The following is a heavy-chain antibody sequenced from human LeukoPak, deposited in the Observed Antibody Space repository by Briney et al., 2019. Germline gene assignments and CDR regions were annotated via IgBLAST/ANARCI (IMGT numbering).Heavy chain of an antibody. CDR2: FDPEDGET. CDR1: GYTLTELS. V-gene: IGHV1-24*01. CDR3: ATVVGGWYTNWFDP. Sequence: ASVKVSCKVSGYTLTELSMHWVRQAPGKGLEWMGGFDPEDGETIYAQKFQGRVTMTEDTSTDTAYMELSSLRSEDTAVYYCATVVGGWYTNWFDPWGQGTLVTVPS. D-gene: IGHD6-19*01. J-gene: IGHJ5*02.